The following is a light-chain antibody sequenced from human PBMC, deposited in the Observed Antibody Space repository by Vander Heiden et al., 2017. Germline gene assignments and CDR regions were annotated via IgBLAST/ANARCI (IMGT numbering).Light chain of an antibody. J-gene: IGKJ3*01. Sequence: EIVLTQSPGTLSLSPGERATLTCRASQSVSSSYLACYQQKPGQAPRLLINGAASRATGIPDRCIGGGSGTDFTLTISRLEPEDFAVYYCQQYGNSPPITFGRGTKVDIK. V-gene: IGKV3-20*01. CDR2: GAA. CDR1: QSVSSSY. CDR3: QQYGNSPPIT.